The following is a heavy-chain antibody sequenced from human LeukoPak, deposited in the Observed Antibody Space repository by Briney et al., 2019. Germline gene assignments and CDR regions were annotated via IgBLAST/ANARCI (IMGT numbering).Heavy chain of an antibody. V-gene: IGHV3-23*01. Sequence: PGGSLTLSCPLSGFTFSNYAMSWFRQAPGKGLAWVSSISGSGGSTSYAASVKGRFTISRDNSKNTPYLQMNSLRAEDTAVYYCANDGLTFGGVIFDYWGQGSLVTVSS. CDR3: ANDGLTFGGVIFDY. CDR2: ISGSGGST. CDR1: GFTFSNYA. J-gene: IGHJ4*02. D-gene: IGHD3-16*01.